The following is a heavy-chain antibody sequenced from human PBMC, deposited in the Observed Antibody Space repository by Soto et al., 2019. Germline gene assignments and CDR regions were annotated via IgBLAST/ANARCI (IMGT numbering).Heavy chain of an antibody. D-gene: IGHD3-16*02. CDR1: GFTISMSA. J-gene: IGHJ3*01. Sequence: EVQLMESEGGLVQPGGSLRLSCASSGFTISMSAMNWVRQAPGKGLEWVSYISDSGDRTYYADSVKGRFTISRDRSKNTVSLQMDSLRAEDTAVYYCAKDRGIIVKAGDAFDVWGQGTKVTVSS. V-gene: IGHV3-23*01. CDR2: ISDSGDRT. CDR3: AKDRGIIVKAGDAFDV.